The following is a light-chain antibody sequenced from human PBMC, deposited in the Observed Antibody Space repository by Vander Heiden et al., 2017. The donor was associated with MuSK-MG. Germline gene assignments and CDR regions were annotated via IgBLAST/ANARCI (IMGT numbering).Light chain of an antibody. V-gene: IGKV3-11*01. CDR1: QSVNTY. CDR3: QQRSSWPLT. CDR2: DAF. J-gene: IGKJ4*01. Sequence: EIVLTQSPATLSLSSGERATLSCRASQSVNTYLAWYQQRPGQAPRLLISDAFKRATDIPARFRGSGSGTDFTLTISSLEPEDSAVSYCQQRSSWPLTFGGGTKVEIK.